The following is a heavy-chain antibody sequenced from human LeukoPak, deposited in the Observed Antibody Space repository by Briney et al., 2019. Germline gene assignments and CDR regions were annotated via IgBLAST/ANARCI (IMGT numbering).Heavy chain of an antibody. Sequence: PSETLSLTCTVSGASTSSSYGGWTRHPPGKGLEWIGYIYYSGNTNHNPSLKSRVAISVDTSKNQFSLKLSSVTAADTAVYYCARESSRNAFDIWGQGTMVTVSS. CDR2: IYYSGNT. CDR3: ARESSRNAFDI. CDR1: GASTSSSY. J-gene: IGHJ3*02. V-gene: IGHV4-59*01.